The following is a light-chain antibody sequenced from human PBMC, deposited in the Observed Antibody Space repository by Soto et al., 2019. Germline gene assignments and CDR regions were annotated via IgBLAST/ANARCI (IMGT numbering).Light chain of an antibody. Sequence: EIVLTQSPATLSLSPGERATLSCRASQSVSSYLAWYQQKPGQAPRLLIYDASNRATGIPARFSGSGSGTDCTLTISSREPEDFAGDYCQQRSNWPPTFGPGTKVDIK. V-gene: IGKV3-11*01. CDR3: QQRSNWPPT. J-gene: IGKJ3*01. CDR1: QSVSSY. CDR2: DAS.